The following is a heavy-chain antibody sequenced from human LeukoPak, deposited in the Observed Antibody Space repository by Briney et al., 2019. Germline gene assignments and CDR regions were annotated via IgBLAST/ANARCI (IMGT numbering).Heavy chain of an antibody. D-gene: IGHD3-22*01. V-gene: IGHV1-8*03. CDR3: ARFWDYDSSGYPPPNAFDI. CDR2: INPNSGNT. CDR1: GYTFTSYD. Sequence: ASVKVSCKASGYTFTSYDINWVRQATGQVLEWMGWINPNSGNTGYAQKFQGRVTITTNTSISTAYMELSSLRSEDTAVYYCARFWDYDSSGYPPPNAFDIWGQGTMVTVSS. J-gene: IGHJ3*02.